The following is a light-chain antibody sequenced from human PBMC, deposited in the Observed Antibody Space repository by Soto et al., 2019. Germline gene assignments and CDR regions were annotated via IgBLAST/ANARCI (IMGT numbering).Light chain of an antibody. J-gene: IGKJ4*01. Sequence: DMQMTQSPSSLSASVGERVTITCRACQGLGHFLTWYQQKPGKASRLLVYSASTLQRGVPSRFSGSGSGTEFTLTINGLQPEDVATYYCQKYNGPPLSLGGGTRVYI. CDR1: QGLGHF. CDR2: SAS. CDR3: QKYNGPPLS. V-gene: IGKV1-27*01.